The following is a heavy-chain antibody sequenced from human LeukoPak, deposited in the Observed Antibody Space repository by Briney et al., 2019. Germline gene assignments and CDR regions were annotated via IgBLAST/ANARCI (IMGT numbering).Heavy chain of an antibody. CDR1: GYTFTSYD. D-gene: IGHD2-2*01. J-gene: IGHJ6*02. Sequence: ASVKVSCKASGYTFTSYDINWVRQATGQELEGMGWMNPNRGNTGYAQKFQGRVTMTRNTSISTAYMELSSLRSEDTAVYYCARSHIVVVPAAPWTYGMDVWGQGTTVTVSS. CDR3: ARSHIVVVPAAPWTYGMDV. V-gene: IGHV1-8*01. CDR2: MNPNRGNT.